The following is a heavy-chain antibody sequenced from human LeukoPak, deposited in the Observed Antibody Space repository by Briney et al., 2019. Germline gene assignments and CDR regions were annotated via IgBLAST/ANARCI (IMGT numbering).Heavy chain of an antibody. CDR1: GYTFTGYY. CDR2: INPDSGGT. J-gene: IGHJ3*02. D-gene: IGHD1-7*01. CDR3: ATRNPTKLELRSDAFDI. V-gene: IGHV1-2*02. Sequence: ASVKVSCKASGYTFTGYYMHWVRQAPGQGLEWMGWINPDSGGTNYAQKFQGRVTMTRNTSISTAYMELSSLRSEDTAVYYCATRNPTKLELRSDAFDIWGQGTMVTVSS.